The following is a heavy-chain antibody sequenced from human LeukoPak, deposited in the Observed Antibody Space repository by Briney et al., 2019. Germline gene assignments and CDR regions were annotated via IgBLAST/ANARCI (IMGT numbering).Heavy chain of an antibody. CDR1: GFTFSTYS. CDR3: ASSKGPFDY. Sequence: GGSLRLSCAASGFTFSTYSMNWVSQAPGKGLEWVSYITSSSSSIYYADSVKGRFTISRDNAKNSLYLQMNNLRAEDTAVYYCASSKGPFDYWGQGTLVTVSS. V-gene: IGHV3-48*01. J-gene: IGHJ4*02. D-gene: IGHD2/OR15-2a*01. CDR2: ITSSSSSI.